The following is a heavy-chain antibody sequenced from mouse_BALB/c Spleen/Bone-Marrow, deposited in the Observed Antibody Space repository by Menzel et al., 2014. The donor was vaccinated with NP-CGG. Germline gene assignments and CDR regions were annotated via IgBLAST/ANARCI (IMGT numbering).Heavy chain of an antibody. Sequence: QVQLQQSGAELVRPGISVKVSCKASGYAFTNYLIEWVKQRPGQGLEWIGVINPGSGGTNYNEKFKGKAPLTADKSSSTAYMQLSSLTSDDSAVYFCARELLYGNYSDYWGQGTTLTVSS. CDR1: GYAFTNYL. CDR2: INPGSGGT. J-gene: IGHJ2*01. D-gene: IGHD2-1*01. V-gene: IGHV1-54*01. CDR3: ARELLYGNYSDY.